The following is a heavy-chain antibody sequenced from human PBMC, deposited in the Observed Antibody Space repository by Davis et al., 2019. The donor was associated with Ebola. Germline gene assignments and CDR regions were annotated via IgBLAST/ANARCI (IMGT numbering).Heavy chain of an antibody. CDR2: INPYRANS. D-gene: IGHD3-10*01. CDR1: GYTFTSHD. CDR3: ARGGMGSHDTYYGLDV. V-gene: IGHV1-8*01. J-gene: IGHJ6*02. Sequence: ASAKVSCKATGYTFTSHDVNRVRQATGQGLEWMGRINPYRANSGYAQNFRGRVTMTRNTSISTAFLEVSSLRSEDTAVYFCARGGMGSHDTYYGLDVWGQGTTVTVSS.